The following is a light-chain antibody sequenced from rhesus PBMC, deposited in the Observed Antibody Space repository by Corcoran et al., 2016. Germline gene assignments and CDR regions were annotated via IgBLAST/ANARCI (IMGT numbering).Light chain of an antibody. J-gene: IGKJ1*01. CDR1: QSVSSY. V-gene: IGKV3-10*01. Sequence: QVILTQSPATLSLSPGERATLSCRASQSVSSYLAWYQQKPGQAPRLLINGASSRATGIPDRDRGSGSGTDFTLTISSLEPVGVGVYHCYQHSSAYTFGHGTKVEIK. CDR3: YQHSSAYT. CDR2: GAS.